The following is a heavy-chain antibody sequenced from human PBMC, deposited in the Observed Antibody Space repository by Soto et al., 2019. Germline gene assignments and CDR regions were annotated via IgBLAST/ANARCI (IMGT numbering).Heavy chain of an antibody. CDR3: AREPRYCRGGSCSITGDAYDI. CDR1: GFIVSDTY. Sequence: EVQLVESGGGLVQPGGSLRLSCTASGFIVSDTYVNWVRQAPGKGLEWVWVILNRVDTHYADSVRGRFSLSRDISDNTLHLQMNNLRVEDMAVYYCAREPRYCRGGSCSITGDAYDIWGQGTMVTVSS. V-gene: IGHV3-66*01. CDR2: ILNRVDT. J-gene: IGHJ3*02. D-gene: IGHD2-15*01.